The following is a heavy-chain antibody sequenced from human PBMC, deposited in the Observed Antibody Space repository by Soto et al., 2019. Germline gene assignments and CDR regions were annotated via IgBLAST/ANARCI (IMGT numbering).Heavy chain of an antibody. CDR2: IYYSGST. CDR3: SRERYCTNGVCPGGIDV. D-gene: IGHD2-8*01. J-gene: IGHJ6*02. Sequence: PSETLPLTCTVSGGSISSHGWSCIRQPPGQGLEWIGYIYYSGSTYYNPSLTRRVTISVDTSKNQLSLKRRSVTAASTAAYYVSRERYCTNGVCPGGIDVWGQGTTVAGSS. V-gene: IGHV4-59*04. CDR1: GGSISSHG.